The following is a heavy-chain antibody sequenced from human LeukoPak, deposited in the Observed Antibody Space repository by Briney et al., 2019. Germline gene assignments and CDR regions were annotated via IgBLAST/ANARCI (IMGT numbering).Heavy chain of an antibody. CDR3: ARGGAGVTTLGRGIDY. Sequence: SETLSLTCTVSGGSISTYYWSWIRQPPAKGLELIGYIYYSGSTKYNPSLKSRVTISVDTSKNQFSLNLNSVTAADTAVYYCARGGAGVTTLGRGIDYWGQGTLVTVSS. CDR1: GGSISTYY. D-gene: IGHD4-23*01. V-gene: IGHV4-59*01. J-gene: IGHJ4*02. CDR2: IYYSGST.